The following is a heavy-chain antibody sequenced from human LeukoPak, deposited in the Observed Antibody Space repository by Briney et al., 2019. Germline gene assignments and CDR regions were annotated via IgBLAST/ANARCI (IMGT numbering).Heavy chain of an antibody. CDR1: GYTFTSYG. CDR2: ISAYNGNT. D-gene: IGHD3-9*01. CDR3: ARSELRYFDWLLMNNWFDP. J-gene: IGHJ5*02. V-gene: IGHV1-18*01. Sequence: ASVKVSCKASGYTFTSYGISWVRQAPGQGLEWMGWISAYNGNTNYAQKLQGRVTMTTDTSTSTAYMELRSLRSDDTAVHYCARSELRYFDWLLMNNWFDPWGQGTLVTVSS.